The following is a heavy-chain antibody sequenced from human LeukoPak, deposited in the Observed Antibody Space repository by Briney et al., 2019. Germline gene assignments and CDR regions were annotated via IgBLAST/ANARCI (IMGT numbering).Heavy chain of an antibody. D-gene: IGHD3-22*01. CDR2: ISYDGSNK. CDR1: GFTFSTYT. V-gene: IGHV3-30*04. CDR3: AKDLYYYDSSGPAGY. J-gene: IGHJ4*02. Sequence: GGSLRLSCAASGFTFSTYTIHWVRQAPGKGLEWVAVISYDGSNKYYADSVKGRFTLSRDNAKNSLYLQMNSLRAEDTAVYYCAKDLYYYDSSGPAGYWGQGTLVTVSS.